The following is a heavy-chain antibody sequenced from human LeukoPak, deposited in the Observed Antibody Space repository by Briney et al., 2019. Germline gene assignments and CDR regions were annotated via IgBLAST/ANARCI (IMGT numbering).Heavy chain of an antibody. CDR3: ATIYGGNSGGY. V-gene: IGHV5-51*01. Sequence: GESLKISCKASGYTFSVYWIGWGRQMPGKGLEWMGIIYPADSDTRYSPSFQGQVTISVDKSISTAYLQWSSLTASDTASYYCATIYGGNSGGYWGQGTLVTVSS. CDR2: IYPADSDT. CDR1: GYTFSVYW. D-gene: IGHD4-23*01. J-gene: IGHJ4*02.